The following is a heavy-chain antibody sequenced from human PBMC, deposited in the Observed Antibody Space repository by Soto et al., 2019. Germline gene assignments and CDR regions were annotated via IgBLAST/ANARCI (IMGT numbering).Heavy chain of an antibody. V-gene: IGHV4-39*01. Sequence: QLQLQESGPGLVKPSETLSLTCTVSGGSISSSSYYWGWIRQPPGKGLEWIGSIYYSGSTYYNPSLKSRVTISVDTSKNQFSLKLSSVTAADTAVYYCARQGVGYYDSSAYGAFDIWGQGTMVTVSS. CDR3: ARQGVGYYDSSAYGAFDI. J-gene: IGHJ3*02. CDR2: IYYSGST. D-gene: IGHD3-22*01. CDR1: GGSISSSSYY.